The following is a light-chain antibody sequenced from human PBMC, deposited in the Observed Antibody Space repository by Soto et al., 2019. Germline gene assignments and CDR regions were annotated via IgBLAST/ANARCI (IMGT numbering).Light chain of an antibody. CDR2: GAT. V-gene: IGKV1-39*01. CDR3: QQSFSTRSWT. CDR1: QSSSSY. Sequence: DIQMTQSPSSLSASIGDRGTITCRSSQSSSSYLNWYQQKPGKAPMLLIYGATNLQSGVPSRFSGSGSRTDFTLTISSLQPEDFATYFCQQSFSTRSWTFGQGAKVDI. J-gene: IGKJ1*01.